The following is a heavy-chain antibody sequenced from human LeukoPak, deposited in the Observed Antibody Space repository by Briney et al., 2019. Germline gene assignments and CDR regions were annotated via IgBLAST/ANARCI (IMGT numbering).Heavy chain of an antibody. CDR3: ASGVDSSGYYLKFDY. D-gene: IGHD3-22*01. CDR2: IYYSGST. V-gene: IGHV4-4*02. CDR1: GGSISSSNW. J-gene: IGHJ4*02. Sequence: PSETLSLTCAVSGGSISSSNWWSWVRQPPGKGLEWIGYIYYSGSTNYNPSLKSRVTISVDTSKNQFSLKLSSVTAADTAVYYCASGVDSSGYYLKFDYWGQGTLVTVSS.